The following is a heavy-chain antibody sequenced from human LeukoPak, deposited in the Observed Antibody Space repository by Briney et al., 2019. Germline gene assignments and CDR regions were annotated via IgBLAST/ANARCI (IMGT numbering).Heavy chain of an antibody. CDR2: IKSDGSTT. CDR3: ARVVDTHFDY. J-gene: IGHJ4*02. Sequence: TGGSLRLSCAASGFTFSSYWMHWVRQAPGKGLVWVSCIKSDGSTTTYADSVKGRFTISRDNAKNTLYLQMNSLRAEDTAVYYCARVVDTHFDYWGQGTLVTVSS. CDR1: GFTFSSYW. D-gene: IGHD5-18*01. V-gene: IGHV3-74*01.